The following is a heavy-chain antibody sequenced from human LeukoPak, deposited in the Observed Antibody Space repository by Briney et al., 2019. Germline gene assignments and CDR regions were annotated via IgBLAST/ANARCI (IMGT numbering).Heavy chain of an antibody. CDR1: GGSFSGYY. CDR2: INHSGST. D-gene: IGHD3-10*01. CDR3: ARSVWVRGIIGPCYFDY. Sequence: SETLSLTCAVYGGSFSGYYWSWIRQPPGKGLEWIGEINHSGSTNYNPSLKSRVTISVDTSKNQLSLKLSSVTAADTAVYYCARSVWVRGIIGPCYFDYWGQGTLVTVSS. J-gene: IGHJ4*02. V-gene: IGHV4-34*01.